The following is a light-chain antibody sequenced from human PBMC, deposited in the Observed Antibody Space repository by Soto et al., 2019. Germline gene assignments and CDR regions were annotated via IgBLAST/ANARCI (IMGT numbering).Light chain of an antibody. CDR3: QQLNSYSPT. V-gene: IGKV1-9*01. CDR2: AAS. J-gene: IGKJ1*01. CDR1: QDISSY. Sequence: QLTQSPSSLSASVGDRVTITCRASQDISSYLGWYQQKPGKAPKLLIYAASTLQRGVPSRFSGSGSGTDFTLTISSLQPEDFATYYCQQLNSYSPTFGQGTKVDIK.